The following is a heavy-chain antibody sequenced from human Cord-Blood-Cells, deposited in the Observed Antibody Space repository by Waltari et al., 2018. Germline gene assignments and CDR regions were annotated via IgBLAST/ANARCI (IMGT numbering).Heavy chain of an antibody. CDR2: IYWNDDK. Sequence: QITLKESGPTLVKPTQTLTLTCTFSGFSLSTSGVGVGWIRQPPGKALEWLALIYWNDDKRYSPSLKSRLTITKDTSKNQVVLTMTNMDPVDTATYYCAHGSYSGSYGDAFDIWGQGTMVTVSS. CDR1: GFSLSTSGVG. J-gene: IGHJ3*02. D-gene: IGHD1-26*01. V-gene: IGHV2-5*01. CDR3: AHGSYSGSYGDAFDI.